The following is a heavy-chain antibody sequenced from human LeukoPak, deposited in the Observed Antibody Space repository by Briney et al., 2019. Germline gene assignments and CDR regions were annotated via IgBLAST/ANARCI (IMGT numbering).Heavy chain of an antibody. CDR1: GGSFSGYY. Sequence: SETLSLTCAVYGGSFSGYYWSWIRQPPGKGLEWIGEINHSGSTNYNPSLKSRVTISVDSSTNQFSLKLSSVTAADTAAYYWAEARVGHAFDIWGEGTMVTVSS. CDR2: INHSGST. J-gene: IGHJ3*02. D-gene: IGHD1-26*01. CDR3: AEARVGHAFDI. V-gene: IGHV4-34*01.